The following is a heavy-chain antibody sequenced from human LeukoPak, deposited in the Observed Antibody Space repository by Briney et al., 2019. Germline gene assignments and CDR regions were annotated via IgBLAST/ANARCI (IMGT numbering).Heavy chain of an antibody. CDR1: GFTVSSNY. CDR3: ASGITMVRGARYYGMDV. J-gene: IGHJ6*02. CDR2: IYSGGST. D-gene: IGHD3-10*01. Sequence: PGGSLRLSCAASGFTVSSNYMSWVRQAPGKGLEWVSVIYSGGSTYYADSVKGRFTISRHNSKNTLYLQMNSLRAEDTAVYYCASGITMVRGARYYGMDVWGQGTTVTVSS. V-gene: IGHV3-53*04.